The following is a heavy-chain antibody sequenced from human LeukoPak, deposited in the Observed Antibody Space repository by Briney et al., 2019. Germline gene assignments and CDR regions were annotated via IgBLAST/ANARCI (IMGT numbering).Heavy chain of an antibody. CDR3: ARLGREYELLGVFDY. D-gene: IGHD2-2*01. CDR2: INWNGGST. Sequence: GGSLRLSCAASGFTFDDYGMSWVRQAPGKGLEWVSGINWNGGSTGYADSVKGRFTISRDNAKNSLYLQMNSLRAEDTAVYYCARLGREYELLGVFDYWGQGTLVTVSS. J-gene: IGHJ4*02. V-gene: IGHV3-20*04. CDR1: GFTFDDYG.